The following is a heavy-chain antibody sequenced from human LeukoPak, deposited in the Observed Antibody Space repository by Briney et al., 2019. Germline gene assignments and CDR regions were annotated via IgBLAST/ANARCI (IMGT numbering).Heavy chain of an antibody. V-gene: IGHV3-43D*03. CDR1: GFTFDDYA. J-gene: IGHJ4*02. D-gene: IGHD5-12*01. CDR2: ISWDGGST. CDR3: AKDFDSGYDPYFDY. Sequence: GGSLRLSCAASGFTFDDYAMRWVRQAPGKGLEWVSLISWDGGSTYYADSVKGRFTISRDNSKNSLYLQMNSLRAEDTALYYCAKDFDSGYDPYFDYWGQGTLVTVSS.